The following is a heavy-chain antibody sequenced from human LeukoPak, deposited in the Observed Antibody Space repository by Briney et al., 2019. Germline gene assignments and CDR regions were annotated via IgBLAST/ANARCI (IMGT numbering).Heavy chain of an antibody. CDR2: INPNTDGI. J-gene: IGHJ5*02. V-gene: IGHV1-2*02. CDR1: GYTFTDYY. CDR3: ARVKALGIVVSTTVLDP. D-gene: IGHD1-26*01. Sequence: ASVKVSCKASGYTFTDYYIHWVRQAPGQGLEWMGWINPNTDGINYAQNFRGRVTMTRDTSISTAYMELSSLRSDDTAIYYCARVKALGIVVSTTVLDPWGQGTLVTVSS.